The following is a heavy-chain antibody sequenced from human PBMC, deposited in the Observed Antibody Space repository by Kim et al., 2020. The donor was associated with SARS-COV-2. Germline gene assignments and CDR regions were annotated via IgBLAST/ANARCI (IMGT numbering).Heavy chain of an antibody. CDR2: INPSGGST. CDR1: GYTFTSYY. V-gene: IGHV1-46*01. J-gene: IGHJ4*02. Sequence: ASVKVSCKASGYTFTSYYMHWVRQAPGQGLEWMGIINPSGGSTSYAQKFQGRVTMTRDTSTSTVYMELSSLRSEDTAVYYCARGGITIFGVVIIQTYTSRYYFDYWGQGTLVTVSS. D-gene: IGHD3-3*01. CDR3: ARGGITIFGVVIIQTYTSRYYFDY.